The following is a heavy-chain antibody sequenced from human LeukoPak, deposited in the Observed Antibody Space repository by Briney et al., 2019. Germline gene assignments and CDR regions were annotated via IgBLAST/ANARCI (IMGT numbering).Heavy chain of an antibody. CDR2: IYYSGST. CDR3: ASTYEESGDYFDY. Sequence: SETLSLTCTVSGGSISSYYWSWIRQPPGKGLEWIGYIYYSGSTNYNPSLKSRVTISVDTSKNQFSLKLSSVTAADTAVYYCASTYEESGDYFDYWGQGTLVTVSS. CDR1: GGSISSYY. D-gene: IGHD3-10*01. J-gene: IGHJ4*02. V-gene: IGHV4-59*01.